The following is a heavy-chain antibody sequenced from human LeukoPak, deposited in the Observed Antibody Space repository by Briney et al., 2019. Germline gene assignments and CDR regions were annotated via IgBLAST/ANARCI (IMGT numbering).Heavy chain of an antibody. V-gene: IGHV3-7*01. CDR1: GFPFDRYW. J-gene: IGHJ4*02. D-gene: IGHD3-16*01. CDR3: ARQPIYEAYFDF. CDR2: IKHDGSEK. Sequence: VGSLRLSCAASGFPFDRYWMSWVRLAPGKGLEWVANIKHDGSEKTFVDSVKGRFTISRDNAENSLYLQMNSLGAEDTAVYYCARQPIYEAYFDFWGQGTLVTVSS.